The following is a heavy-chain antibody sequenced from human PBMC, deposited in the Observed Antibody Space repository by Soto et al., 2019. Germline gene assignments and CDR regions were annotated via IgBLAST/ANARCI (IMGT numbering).Heavy chain of an antibody. D-gene: IGHD2-15*01. V-gene: IGHV1-18*01. CDR3: ARRFCSGGSCWVGYYYYGMDV. CDR1: GYTFTSYG. J-gene: IGHJ6*02. Sequence: ASVKVSCKASGYTFTSYGISWVRQAPGQGLEWMGWISAYNGNTNYAQKLQGRVTMTTDTSTSTAYMELRSLRSDDTAVYYCARRFCSGGSCWVGYYYYGMDVWGQGTTVTVSS. CDR2: ISAYNGNT.